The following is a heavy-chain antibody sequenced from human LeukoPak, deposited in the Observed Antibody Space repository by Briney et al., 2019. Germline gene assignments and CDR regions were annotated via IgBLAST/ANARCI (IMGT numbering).Heavy chain of an antibody. J-gene: IGHJ4*02. V-gene: IGHV4-34*01. D-gene: IGHD5-12*01. Sequence: SETLSLTCAVYGGSFSGYYWSWIRQPPGKGLEWIGETNHSGSTNYNPSLKSRVTISVDTSKNQFSLKLSSVTAADTAVYYCARGRGATIPFPPDYWGQGTLVTVSS. CDR1: GGSFSGYY. CDR2: TNHSGST. CDR3: ARGRGATIPFPPDY.